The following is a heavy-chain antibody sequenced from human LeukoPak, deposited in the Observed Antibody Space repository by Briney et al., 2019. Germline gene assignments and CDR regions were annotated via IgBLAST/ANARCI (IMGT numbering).Heavy chain of an antibody. CDR2: INHSGST. J-gene: IGHJ5*02. V-gene: IGHV4-34*01. CDR1: GGSFSGYY. D-gene: IGHD6-19*01. CDR3: ARGTSSGWYPNWFDP. Sequence: SETLSLTCAVYGGSFSGYYWSWIRQPPGKGLEWIGEINHSGSTNYNPSLKSRVTISVDTSKNQFSLKLSSVTAADTAVYYCARGTSSGWYPNWFDPWGQGTLITVSS.